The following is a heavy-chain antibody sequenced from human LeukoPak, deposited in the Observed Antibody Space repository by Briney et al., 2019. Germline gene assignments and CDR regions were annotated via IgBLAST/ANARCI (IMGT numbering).Heavy chain of an antibody. Sequence: GGSLRLSCAASGFTFSSYSMNWVRQAPGKGLEWVSSISGSSSYIYYADSVKGRFTISGDNAKNSLYLQMNSLRAEDTAVYYCAELGITMIGGVWGKGTTVTISS. CDR3: AELGITMIGGV. CDR1: GFTFSSYS. CDR2: ISGSSSYI. V-gene: IGHV3-21*06. D-gene: IGHD3-10*02. J-gene: IGHJ6*04.